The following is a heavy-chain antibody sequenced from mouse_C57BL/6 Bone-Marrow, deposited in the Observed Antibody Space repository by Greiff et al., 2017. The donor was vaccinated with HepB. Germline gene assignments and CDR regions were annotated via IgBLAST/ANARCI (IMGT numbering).Heavy chain of an antibody. D-gene: IGHD3-1*01. CDR1: GYTFTSYW. CDR2: IHPNSGST. J-gene: IGHJ3*01. CDR3: SSIGLAWLAY. Sequence: VQLQQPGAELVKPGASVKLSCKASGYTFTSYWMHWVKQRPGQSLEWIGMIHPNSGSTNYNEKFKSKATLTVDKSSSTAYMQLSSLTSEDSAVFYCSSIGLAWLAYWGQGTLVTVSA. V-gene: IGHV1-64*01.